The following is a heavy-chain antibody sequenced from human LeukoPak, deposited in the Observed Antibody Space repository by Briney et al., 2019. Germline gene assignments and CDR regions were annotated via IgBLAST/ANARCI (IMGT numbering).Heavy chain of an antibody. CDR1: GYSISSGYY. D-gene: IGHD3-10*01. CDR2: IYHSGST. V-gene: IGHV4-38-2*02. Sequence: SETLSLTCTVSGYSISSGYYWGWIRQPPGKGLEWIGSIYHSGSTYYNPSLKSRVTISVDTSKNQFSLKLSSVTAADTAVYYCARDSGQTYHYYYMDVGGKGTTVTVSS. J-gene: IGHJ6*03. CDR3: ARDSGQTYHYYYMDV.